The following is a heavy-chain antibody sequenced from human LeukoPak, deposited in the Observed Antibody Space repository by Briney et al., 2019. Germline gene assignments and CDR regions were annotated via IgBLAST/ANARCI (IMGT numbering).Heavy chain of an antibody. V-gene: IGHV4-34*01. CDR2: INHSGST. D-gene: IGHD3-10*01. CDR3: ARGRIYYYGSGSSSMDV. Sequence: PSETLSLTCAVYGGSFSGYYWSWIRQPPGKGLEWIGEINHSGSTNYNPSLKSRVTISVDTSKNQFSLKLSSVTAADTAVYYCARGRIYYYGSGSSSMDVWGQGTTVTVS. CDR1: GGSFSGYY. J-gene: IGHJ6*02.